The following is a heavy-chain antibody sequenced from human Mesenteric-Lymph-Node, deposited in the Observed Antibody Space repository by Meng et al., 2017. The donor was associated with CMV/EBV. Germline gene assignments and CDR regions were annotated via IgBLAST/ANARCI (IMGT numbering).Heavy chain of an antibody. Sequence: SRSTSGGGVGWIRQPPGKALEWLALIYWDDDKRYSPSLKSRLTITKDTSKNQVVLTMTNMDPVDTATYYCAHSVVVVAATHTYYFDYWGQGTLVTVSS. J-gene: IGHJ4*02. CDR3: AHSVVVVAATHTYYFDY. V-gene: IGHV2-5*02. CDR1: SRSTSGGG. CDR2: IYWDDDK. D-gene: IGHD2-15*01.